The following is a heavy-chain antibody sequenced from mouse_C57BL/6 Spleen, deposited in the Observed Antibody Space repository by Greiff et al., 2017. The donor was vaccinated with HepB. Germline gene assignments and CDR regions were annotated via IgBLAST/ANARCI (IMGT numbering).Heavy chain of an antibody. Sequence: QVQLKESGPELVKPGASVKISCKASGYAFSSSWMNWVKQRPGKGLEWIGRIYPGDGDTNYNGKFKGKATLTADKSSSTAYMQLSSLTSEDSAVYFCARGGTTVLDYWGQGTTLTVSS. J-gene: IGHJ2*01. CDR3: ARGGTTVLDY. CDR1: GYAFSSSW. D-gene: IGHD1-1*01. CDR2: IYPGDGDT. V-gene: IGHV1-82*01.